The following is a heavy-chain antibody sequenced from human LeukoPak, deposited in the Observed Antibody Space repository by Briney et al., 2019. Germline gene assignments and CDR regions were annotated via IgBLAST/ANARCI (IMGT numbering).Heavy chain of an antibody. V-gene: IGHV4-59*08. CDR2: IYYSGST. CDR1: GGSISSYY. Sequence: PSETLSLTCTVSGGSISSYYWSWIRQPPGKGLEWIGYIYYSGSTNYNPSLKSRVTISVDTSKNQFSLKLSSVTAADTAVYYCARHVNQWIDDSSAFDIWGQGTMVTVSS. J-gene: IGHJ3*02. CDR3: ARHVNQWIDDSSAFDI. D-gene: IGHD3-3*01.